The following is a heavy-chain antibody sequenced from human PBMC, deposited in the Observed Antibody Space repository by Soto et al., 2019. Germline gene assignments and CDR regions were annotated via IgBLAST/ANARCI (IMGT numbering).Heavy chain of an antibody. Sequence: GGSLRLSCAASGFTFSSYAMSWVRQAPGKGLEWVADVTNSGSSTGYAGSVKGRFTISRDNSKNTLYLLMSSLRAEDTAVYHCVKVNDRLGATFDPWGQGTLVTVSS. D-gene: IGHD1-26*01. CDR2: VTNSGSST. CDR1: GFTFSSYA. V-gene: IGHV3-23*05. CDR3: VKVNDRLGATFDP. J-gene: IGHJ5*02.